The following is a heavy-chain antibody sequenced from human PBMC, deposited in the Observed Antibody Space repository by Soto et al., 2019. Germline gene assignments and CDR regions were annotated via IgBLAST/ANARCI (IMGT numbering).Heavy chain of an antibody. V-gene: IGHV3-23*01. CDR3: SRVPLFFCLYAFDF. CDR2: ISGFSAGSAST. J-gene: IGHJ3*01. CDR1: GFTFNSYA. Sequence: EVQLLESGGGLVQPGGSLRLSCAASGFTFNSYAMHWVRQAPGTGLEWVSGISGFSAGSASTYFADSVKGRFIISRDNSNNTRDLQMINLRAEDTALYYCSRVPLFFCLYAFDFWGHGTLVTVSS.